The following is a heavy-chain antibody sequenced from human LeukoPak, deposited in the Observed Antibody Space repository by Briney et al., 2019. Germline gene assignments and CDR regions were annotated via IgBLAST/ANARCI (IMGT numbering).Heavy chain of an antibody. D-gene: IGHD2-15*01. CDR1: GYTFTDYY. V-gene: IGHV1-69-2*01. Sequence: ASVKISCKVSGYTFTDYYMHWVQQAPGKGLEWMGLVDPEDGETIYAEKFQGRVTITADTSTDTAYMELSSLRSEDTAVCYCATDQKGALLPFDYWGQGTLVTVSS. J-gene: IGHJ4*02. CDR2: VDPEDGET. CDR3: ATDQKGALLPFDY.